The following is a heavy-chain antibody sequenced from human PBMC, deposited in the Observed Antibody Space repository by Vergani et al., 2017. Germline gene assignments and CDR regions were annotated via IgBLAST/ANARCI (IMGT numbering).Heavy chain of an antibody. J-gene: IGHJ4*02. CDR3: TKGSRGYTGYFFDY. D-gene: IGHD5-12*01. Sequence: EVQLLESGGDLVQPGGSLRLSCAASGFTFIMHAMSWVRQAPGKGLEWVSTLSASDRRTHYADSVKGRFTISRDNSKNTLYLEMSSLRADDTAVYYCTKGSRGYTGYFFDYWGQGTLATVSS. CDR1: GFTFIMHA. V-gene: IGHV3-23*01. CDR2: LSASDRRT.